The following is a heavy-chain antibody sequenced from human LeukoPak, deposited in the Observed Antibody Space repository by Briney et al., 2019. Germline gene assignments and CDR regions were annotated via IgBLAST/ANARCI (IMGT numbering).Heavy chain of an antibody. J-gene: IGHJ4*02. Sequence: SETLSLTCTVSGDSNSSYYWSWIRQPPGKGLEWIGYISYSGSTNYNPSLESRVTISGDTSKDQFSLKLSSVTAADTAVYYCARYYYDSGGYYHLDYWGQGTLVTVSS. CDR2: ISYSGST. CDR3: ARYYYDSGGYYHLDY. CDR1: GDSNSSYY. V-gene: IGHV4-59*08. D-gene: IGHD3-22*01.